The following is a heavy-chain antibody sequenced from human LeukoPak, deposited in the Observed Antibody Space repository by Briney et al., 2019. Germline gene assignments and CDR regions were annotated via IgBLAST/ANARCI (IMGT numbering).Heavy chain of an antibody. Sequence: PGGSLRLSCAASGFTFSTYGMHWVRQAPGKGLEWGSFIRYVGINKYYADSVKGRFTISRDNSKNTLYLQMNSLRPEDTALYYCAKGRGYSYGDFDYWGQGTLVTVSS. D-gene: IGHD5-18*01. J-gene: IGHJ4*02. CDR3: AKGRGYSYGDFDY. CDR1: GFTFSTYG. V-gene: IGHV3-30*02. CDR2: IRYVGINK.